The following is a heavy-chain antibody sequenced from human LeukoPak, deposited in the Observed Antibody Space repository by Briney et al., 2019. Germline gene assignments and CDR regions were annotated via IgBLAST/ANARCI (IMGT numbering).Heavy chain of an antibody. D-gene: IGHD3-22*01. CDR3: ARDRYYYDSSSYFSAFDT. CDR2: VFTSAIISGNT. CDR1: GGSISYYY. J-gene: IGHJ3*02. Sequence: PSETLSLTCTVSGGSISYYYWSWIRQPPGKGLEWIGRVFTSAIISGNTNYNPSLKSRVTMSVDSSKNQFSLKLRSVTAADTAVYYCARDRYYYDSSSYFSAFDTWGQGTMVTVSS. V-gene: IGHV4-4*07.